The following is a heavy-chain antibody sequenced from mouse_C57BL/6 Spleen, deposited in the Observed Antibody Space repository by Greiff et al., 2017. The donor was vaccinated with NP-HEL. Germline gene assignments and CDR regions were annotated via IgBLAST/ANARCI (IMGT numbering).Heavy chain of an antibody. CDR3: ARNLNWYFDV. V-gene: IGHV5-17*01. J-gene: IGHJ1*03. CDR2: ISSGSSTI. CDR1: GFTFSDYG. Sequence: EVKLVESGGGLVKPGGSLKLSCAASGFTFSDYGMHWVRQAPEKGLEWVAYISSGSSTIYYADTVKGRVTISRDNAKNTLFLLMTSLRSEDTAMYYCARNLNWYFDVWGTGTTVTVSS.